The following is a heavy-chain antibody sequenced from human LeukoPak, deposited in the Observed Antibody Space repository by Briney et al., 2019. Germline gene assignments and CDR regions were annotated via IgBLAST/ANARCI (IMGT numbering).Heavy chain of an antibody. D-gene: IGHD1-26*01. CDR2: INPNSGGT. J-gene: IGHJ4*02. CDR1: GYTFTGYY. Sequence: ASVKVSCKASGYTFTGYYMHWVRQAPGQGLEWMGWINPNSGGTNYAQKFQGRVTMTRDTSISTAYMELSRLRSDDTAVYYCARDSAVGATRFDFWGQGTLVTVSS. V-gene: IGHV1-2*02. CDR3: ARDSAVGATRFDF.